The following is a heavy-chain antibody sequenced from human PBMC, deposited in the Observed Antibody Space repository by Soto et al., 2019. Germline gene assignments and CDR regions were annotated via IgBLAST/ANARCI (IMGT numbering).Heavy chain of an antibody. D-gene: IGHD2-15*01. CDR2: IYSGGST. V-gene: IGHV3-53*01. CDR1: GFTFSSND. CDR3: ATRPLLPGAP. J-gene: IGHJ3*01. Sequence: EVQLVESGGGLIQPGGSLRLSCAASGFTFSSNDMNWVRQAPGKGLEWVSLIYSGGSTYYADSVKGRFTISRDNSKNTLYLQVSSRRAENTAVYYCATRPLLPGAPWGQGTMVTVSS.